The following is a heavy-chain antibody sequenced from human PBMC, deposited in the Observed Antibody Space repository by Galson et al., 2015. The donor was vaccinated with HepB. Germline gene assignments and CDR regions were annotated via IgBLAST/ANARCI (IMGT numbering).Heavy chain of an antibody. D-gene: IGHD6-13*01. Sequence: SETLSLTCAVYGGSFSGYYWSWIRQPPGKGLEWIGEINHSGSTNYNPSLKSRVTISVDTSKNQFSLKLSSVTAADTAVYYCARGTGDSSPDTGFDYWGQGTLVTVSS. V-gene: IGHV4-34*01. J-gene: IGHJ4*02. CDR1: GGSFSGYY. CDR3: ARGTGDSSPDTGFDY. CDR2: INHSGST.